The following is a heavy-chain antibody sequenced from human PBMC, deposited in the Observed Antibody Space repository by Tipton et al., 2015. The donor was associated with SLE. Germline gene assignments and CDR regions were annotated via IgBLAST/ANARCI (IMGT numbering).Heavy chain of an antibody. CDR1: GGSISSHY. V-gene: IGHV4-59*11. J-gene: IGHJ4*02. D-gene: IGHD6-19*01. Sequence: TLSLTCTVSGGSISSHYWSWIRQPPGKGLEWIGYIYYSGSTNYNPSLQSRVTISVDTSKNQFSLKLSSVTAADTAVYYCARATDSSGWYPYYFDYWGQGTLVTVSS. CDR2: IYYSGST. CDR3: ARATDSSGWYPYYFDY.